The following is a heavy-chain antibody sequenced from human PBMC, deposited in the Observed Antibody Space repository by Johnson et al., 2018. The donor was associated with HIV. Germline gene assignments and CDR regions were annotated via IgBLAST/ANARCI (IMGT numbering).Heavy chain of an antibody. Sequence: QVQLVESGGGVVQPGGSLRLSCAASGFTFSSYGMHWVRQAPGKGLEWVAFIRYDGSNKYYADSVKGRFTISRDNSKNTLYLQMNSLRVEDTAVYYCARSIIAREAFDVWGQGTMVTVSS. CDR1: GFTFSSYG. CDR3: ARSIIAREAFDV. J-gene: IGHJ3*01. CDR2: IRYDGSNK. V-gene: IGHV3-30*02. D-gene: IGHD2-21*01.